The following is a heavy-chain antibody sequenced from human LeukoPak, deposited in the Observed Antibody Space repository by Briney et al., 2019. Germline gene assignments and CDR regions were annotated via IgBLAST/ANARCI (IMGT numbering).Heavy chain of an antibody. V-gene: IGHV1-69*13. D-gene: IGHD3-22*01. CDR2: IIPIFGTA. Sequence: ASVKVSCKASGYTFTGYYMHWVRQAPGQGLEWMGGIIPIFGTANYAQKFQGRVTITADESTSTAYMELSSLRSEDTAVYYCARAYDPPNWFDPWGQGTLVTVSS. J-gene: IGHJ5*02. CDR1: GYTFTGYY. CDR3: ARAYDPPNWFDP.